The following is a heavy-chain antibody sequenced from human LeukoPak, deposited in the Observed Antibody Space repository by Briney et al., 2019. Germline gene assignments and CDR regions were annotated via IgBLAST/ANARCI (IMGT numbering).Heavy chain of an antibody. Sequence: PGGSLRLSCAASGFTFSNHNMNWVRQAPGKGLEWISYSSSSSSTINYADSVKGRFTISRDNAKNSVYLQMNSLRAEDTAVYYCANAGFAYWGQGTLVTVSS. CDR1: GFTFSNHN. CDR3: ANAGFAY. V-gene: IGHV3-48*01. J-gene: IGHJ4*02. CDR2: SSSSSSTI.